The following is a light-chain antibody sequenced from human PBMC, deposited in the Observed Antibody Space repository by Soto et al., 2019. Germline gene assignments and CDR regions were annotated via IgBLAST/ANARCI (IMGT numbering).Light chain of an antibody. J-gene: IGLJ3*02. CDR1: SRHSSYI. Sequence: LVLTHSSSASASLGSSVKLTCTLSSRHSSYIIAWHQQQPGKAPRYLMKLEDSGNYNKGSGVPDRFSGSSSGADRYLTISNLQSEDEADYYCETWDSNTRVFGGGTKLTVL. CDR2: LEDSGNY. V-gene: IGLV4-60*03. CDR3: ETWDSNTRV.